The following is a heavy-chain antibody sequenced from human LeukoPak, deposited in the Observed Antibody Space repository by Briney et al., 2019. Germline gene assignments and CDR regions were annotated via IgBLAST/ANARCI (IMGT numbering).Heavy chain of an antibody. CDR3: ARDVVGTVDY. CDR1: GGSFSGYY. J-gene: IGHJ4*02. D-gene: IGHD2-2*01. V-gene: IGHV4-34*01. Sequence: SETLSLTCAVYGGSFSGYYWSWIRQPPGKGLEWIGEINHSGSTNYNPSLKSRVTISVDTSKNQFSLKLSPVTAADTAVYYCARDVVGTVDYWGQGTLVTVSS. CDR2: INHSGST.